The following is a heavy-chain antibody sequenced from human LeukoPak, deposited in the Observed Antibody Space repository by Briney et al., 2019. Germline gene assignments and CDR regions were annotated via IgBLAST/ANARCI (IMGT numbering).Heavy chain of an antibody. CDR3: ARDKIVGPTTLDY. D-gene: IGHD1-26*01. CDR2: IKQDGYEK. CDR1: GFTFSDYW. Sequence: GGSLRLSRAASGFTFSDYWMSWVRQTPEKGLEWVANIKQDGYEKYYVDSVKGRFTISRDNAKNSLYLQMNSLRADDTAVYYCARDKIVGPTTLDYWGQGTLVTVSS. J-gene: IGHJ4*02. V-gene: IGHV3-7*01.